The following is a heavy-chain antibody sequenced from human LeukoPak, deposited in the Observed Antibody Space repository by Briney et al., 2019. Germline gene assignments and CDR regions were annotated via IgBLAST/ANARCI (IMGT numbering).Heavy chain of an antibody. CDR3: ARSADIYDILTGPSFHFFDY. CDR2: IYYSGST. V-gene: IGHV4-59*11. J-gene: IGHJ4*02. Sequence: SETLSLTCTVSGGSISSHYWSWIRQPPGKGLEWIGYIYYSGSTNYNPSLKSRVTISVDTSKNQFSLKLSSVTAADTAVYYCARSADIYDILTGPSFHFFDYWGQGTLVTVSS. D-gene: IGHD3-9*01. CDR1: GGSISSHY.